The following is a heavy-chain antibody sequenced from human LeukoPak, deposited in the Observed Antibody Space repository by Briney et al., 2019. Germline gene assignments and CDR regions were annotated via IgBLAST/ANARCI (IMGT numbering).Heavy chain of an antibody. V-gene: IGHV4-34*01. CDR3: ARLVSRGPYYYYGMDV. Sequence: SETLSLTCTVSGGSISSYYWSWIRQPPGKGLEWIGEINHSGSTNYNPSLKSRVTISVDTSKNQFSLKLSSVTAADTAVYYCARLVSRGPYYYYGMDVWGQGTTVTVSS. J-gene: IGHJ6*02. CDR2: INHSGST. D-gene: IGHD3-10*01. CDR1: GGSISSYY.